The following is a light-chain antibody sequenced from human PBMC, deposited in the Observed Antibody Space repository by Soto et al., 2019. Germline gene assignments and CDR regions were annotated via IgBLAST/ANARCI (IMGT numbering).Light chain of an antibody. CDR3: QQYGSSPLIT. CDR1: QSVSSY. CDR2: GAS. Sequence: EIVMTQSPATLSVSPGERATLSCRASQSVSSYLAWYQQKPGQAPRLLIYGASNRATGIPDRFSGSGSGTDFTLTISRLEPEDFAVYHCQQYGSSPLITFGQGTRLEIK. J-gene: IGKJ5*01. V-gene: IGKV3-20*01.